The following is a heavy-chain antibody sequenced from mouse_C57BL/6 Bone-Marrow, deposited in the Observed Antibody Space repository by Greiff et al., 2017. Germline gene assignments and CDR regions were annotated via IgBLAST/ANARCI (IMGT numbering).Heavy chain of an antibody. V-gene: IGHV1-55*01. Sequence: QVQLQQPGAELVKPGASVKMSCKASGYTFTSYWITWVKQRPGQGLAWIGDIYPGSGSTNYNEKFKSKATLTVDTSSSTAYMQLSSLTSEDSAVYYCGGYGSSQFANWGQGTLVTVSA. CDR3: GGYGSSQFAN. CDR1: GYTFTSYW. CDR2: IYPGSGST. D-gene: IGHD1-1*01. J-gene: IGHJ3*01.